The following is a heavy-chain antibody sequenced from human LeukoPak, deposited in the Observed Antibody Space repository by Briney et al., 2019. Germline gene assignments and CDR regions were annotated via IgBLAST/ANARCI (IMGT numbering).Heavy chain of an antibody. CDR3: ARRGKITIFGVVIHGNPGGAFDI. V-gene: IGHV4-31*03. J-gene: IGHJ3*02. D-gene: IGHD3-3*01. CDR1: GGSLSSGGYY. Sequence: SQTRSLTCTVSGGSLSSGGYYWRWIRQHPGKGLEWLGYIYYSGSTYYNPSLKSRVTLSVDTSKNQFSLKLSSVTAADTAVYYCARRGKITIFGVVIHGNPGGAFDIWGQGTMVTVSS. CDR2: IYYSGST.